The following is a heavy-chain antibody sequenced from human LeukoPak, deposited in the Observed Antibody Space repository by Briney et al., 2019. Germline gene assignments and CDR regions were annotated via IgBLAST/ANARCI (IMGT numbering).Heavy chain of an antibody. Sequence: GGSLRLSCAASGFTFSSYAMHWVPQAPGKGPEWVAVISYDGSNKYYADSVKGRFTISRDNSKNTLYLQMNSLRAEDTAVYYCARDGRYSTRRGGSFDYWGQGTLVTVSS. V-gene: IGHV3-30-3*01. D-gene: IGHD2-2*01. CDR1: GFTFSSYA. CDR2: ISYDGSNK. J-gene: IGHJ4*02. CDR3: ARDGRYSTRRGGSFDY.